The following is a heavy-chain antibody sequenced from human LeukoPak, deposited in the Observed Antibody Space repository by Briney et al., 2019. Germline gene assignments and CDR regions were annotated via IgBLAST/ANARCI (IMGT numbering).Heavy chain of an antibody. V-gene: IGHV1-69*13. CDR3: ARSRYFDWLPICWFDP. Sequence: GASVKVSCKASGYTFTSYGISWVRQAPGRGLEWMGGIIPIFGTANYAQKFQGRVTITADESTSTAYMELSSLRSEDTAVYYCARSRYFDWLPICWFDPWGQGTLVTVSS. CDR1: GYTFTSYG. J-gene: IGHJ5*02. D-gene: IGHD3-9*01. CDR2: IIPIFGTA.